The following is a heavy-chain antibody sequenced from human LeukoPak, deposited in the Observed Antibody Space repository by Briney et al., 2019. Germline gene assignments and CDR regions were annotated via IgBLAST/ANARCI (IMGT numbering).Heavy chain of an antibody. CDR3: ARHRYSSGYNWFDP. CDR1: GGSISSYY. CDR2: IYYSGST. V-gene: IGHV4-59*08. J-gene: IGHJ5*02. D-gene: IGHD6-25*01. Sequence: SETLSLTCTVSGGSISSYYWSWIRQPPGKGLEWIGYIYYSGSTNYNPSLKSRVTISVDTSKNQFSLKLSSVTAADTAVYYCARHRYSSGYNWFDPWGQGTLVTVSS.